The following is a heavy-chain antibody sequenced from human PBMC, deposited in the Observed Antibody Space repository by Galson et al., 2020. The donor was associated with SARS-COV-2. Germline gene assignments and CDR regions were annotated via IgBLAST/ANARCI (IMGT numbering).Heavy chain of an antibody. V-gene: IGHV3-20*04. CDR3: ARVNPAGKQFAPVDY. Sequence: GESLKISCAASGFTFDDYGMGWVRQAPGKVLEWGCGLDWNGATTMYADSVSGRFTITRDNAKNSLYLQMNSLRADGTAFYYCARVNPAGKQFAPVDYWGQGTLVTVSS. CDR2: LDWNGATT. D-gene: IGHD6-19*01. CDR1: GFTFDDYG. J-gene: IGHJ4*02.